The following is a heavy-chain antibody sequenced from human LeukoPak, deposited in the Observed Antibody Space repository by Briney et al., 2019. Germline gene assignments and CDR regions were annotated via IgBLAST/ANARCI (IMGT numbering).Heavy chain of an antibody. CDR1: GGSISSGGYS. D-gene: IGHD1-1*01. Sequence: PSQTLSLTCAVSGGSISSGGYSWSWIRQPPGKGLEWIGYIYHSGSTYYNPSLKSRVTISVDRSKNQFSLKLSSVTAADTAVHYCARGTGYWFDPWGQGTLVTVSS. CDR2: IYHSGST. J-gene: IGHJ5*02. CDR3: ARGTGYWFDP. V-gene: IGHV4-30-2*01.